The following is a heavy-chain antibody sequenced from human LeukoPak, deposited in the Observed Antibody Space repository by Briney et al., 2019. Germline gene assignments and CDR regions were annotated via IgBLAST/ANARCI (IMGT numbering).Heavy chain of an antibody. CDR2: INPNSGGT. Sequence: GASVKVSCKASGYTFTGYYMHWVRQAPGQGLEWMGWINPNSGGTNYAQKFQGRVTMTRDTSISTAYMELSRLRSDDTAVYYCARDLNKLGYCSGGSCYTITFAYWGQGTLVTVSS. D-gene: IGHD2-15*01. CDR1: GYTFTGYY. J-gene: IGHJ4*02. V-gene: IGHV1-2*02. CDR3: ARDLNKLGYCSGGSCYTITFAY.